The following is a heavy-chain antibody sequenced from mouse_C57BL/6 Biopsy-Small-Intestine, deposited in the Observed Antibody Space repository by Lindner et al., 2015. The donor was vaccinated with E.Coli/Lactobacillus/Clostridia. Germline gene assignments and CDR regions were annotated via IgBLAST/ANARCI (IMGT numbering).Heavy chain of an antibody. CDR2: FHPYNDDT. Sequence: VQLQESGAELVKPGASVKMSCKASGYTFTTYPIEWMKQNHGKSLEWIGNFHPYNDDTKYNEKFKGKATLTADKSSSTAYMELRSLTSEDSAVYFCARARDYGYDVDYAMDYWGQGTSVTVSS. V-gene: IGHV1-47*01. D-gene: IGHD2-2*01. J-gene: IGHJ4*01. CDR1: GYTFTTYP. CDR3: ARARDYGYDVDYAMDY.